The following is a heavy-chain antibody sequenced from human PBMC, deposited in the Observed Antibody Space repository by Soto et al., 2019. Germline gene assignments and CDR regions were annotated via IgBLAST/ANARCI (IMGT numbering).Heavy chain of an antibody. J-gene: IGHJ3*02. CDR2: ISDSGGLT. CDR3: ARRAFGSSRSSDI. D-gene: IGHD6-6*01. V-gene: IGHV3-23*01. CDR1: GFAFSSHP. Sequence: VQLLESGGDLVHPGGSLRLSCAASGFAFSSHPMSWVRQAPERGLEWVSGISDSGGLTYNADSVKGRFTISRDNSKNTLYPQMNSLRAEDTALYYCARRAFGSSRSSDIWGQGTMVTVSS.